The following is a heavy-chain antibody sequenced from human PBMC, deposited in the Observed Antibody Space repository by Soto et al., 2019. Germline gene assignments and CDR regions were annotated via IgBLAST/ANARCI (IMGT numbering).Heavy chain of an antibody. CDR2: IIPIFGTA. CDR3: AGLQRELLDY. D-gene: IGHD1-1*01. CDR1: GGTFSSYA. J-gene: IGHJ4*02. Sequence: QVQLVQSGAEVKKPGSSVKVSCKASGGTFSSYAISWVRQAPGQGLEWMGGIIPIFGTANYAQKFQGRVTIPADESTSTADMELSSLKSEERAVYYGAGLQRELLDYWGQGPLVTVSS. V-gene: IGHV1-69*01.